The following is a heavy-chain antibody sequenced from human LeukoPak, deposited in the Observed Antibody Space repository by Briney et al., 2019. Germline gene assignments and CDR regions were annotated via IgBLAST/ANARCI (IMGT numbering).Heavy chain of an antibody. V-gene: IGHV3-23*01. Sequence: GGSLRLSCAASGFSFSSYAMNWVRQAPGKGLEWVSIIFGNGDTTYYADSVKGRFTVSRDNSKDTLYLQMNDLRPDDTAIYYCAARSGYYYTAFRYWGQGTLVTVSS. D-gene: IGHD3-22*01. CDR2: IFGNGDTT. J-gene: IGHJ4*02. CDR3: AARSGYYYTAFRY. CDR1: GFSFSSYA.